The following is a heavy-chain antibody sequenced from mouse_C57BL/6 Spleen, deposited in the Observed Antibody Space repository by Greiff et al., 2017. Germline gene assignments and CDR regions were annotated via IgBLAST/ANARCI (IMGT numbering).Heavy chain of an antibody. CDR1: GYSFTDYN. J-gene: IGHJ2*01. CDR2: INPNYGTT. Sequence: EVQLQQSGPELVKPGASVKISCKASGYSFTDYNMNWVKQSNGKSLEWIGVINPNYGTTCYNQKFKGKATLTVDQASSTAYMQLNSLTSEDSAVYYCAIFPITTVVPSFDYWGQGTTLTVSA. V-gene: IGHV1-39*01. D-gene: IGHD1-1*01. CDR3: AIFPITTVVPSFDY.